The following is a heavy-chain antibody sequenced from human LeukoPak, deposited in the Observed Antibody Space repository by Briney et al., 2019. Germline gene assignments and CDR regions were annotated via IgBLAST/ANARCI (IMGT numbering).Heavy chain of an antibody. D-gene: IGHD6-13*01. Sequence: GGSLRLSCAVSGLTFSSHSMNWVRQAPGKGLEWLSHISSSSSSIYYADSVKGRFTISRDNAKNSLYLQMNSLRAEDTAVYYCASWAGAATGFSGPFDYWGQGTLVTVSS. J-gene: IGHJ4*02. CDR2: ISSSSSSI. V-gene: IGHV3-48*01. CDR1: GLTFSSHS. CDR3: ASWAGAATGFSGPFDY.